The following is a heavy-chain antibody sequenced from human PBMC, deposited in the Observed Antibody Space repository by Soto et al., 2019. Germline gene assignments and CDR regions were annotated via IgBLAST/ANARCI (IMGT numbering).Heavy chain of an antibody. CDR2: IYYSGST. V-gene: IGHV4-31*03. CDR1: GGSISSGGYY. CDR3: ARASTVTVLWDYYYGMDV. J-gene: IGHJ6*02. D-gene: IGHD4-4*01. Sequence: SETLSLTCTVSGGSISSGGYYWSWIRQHPGKGLEWIGYIYYSGSTYYNPSLKSRVTISVDTSKNQFSLKLSSVTAADTAVYYCARASTVTVLWDYYYGMDVWGQGTTVTVSS.